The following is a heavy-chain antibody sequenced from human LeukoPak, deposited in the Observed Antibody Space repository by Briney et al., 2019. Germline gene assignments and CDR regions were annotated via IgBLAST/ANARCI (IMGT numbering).Heavy chain of an antibody. CDR3: ARGQAPDPSGSYYFDY. J-gene: IGHJ4*02. CDR2: IYYSGST. D-gene: IGHD6-25*01. V-gene: IGHV4-59*08. Sequence: SETLSLTCTASGVSISSHYWSWIRQPPGKGLERIGYIYYSGSTNYNPSLKSRVTISVDTSNNQSSLKLSSVTAADTAVYYCARGQAPDPSGSYYFDYWGQGTLVTVSS. CDR1: GVSISSHY.